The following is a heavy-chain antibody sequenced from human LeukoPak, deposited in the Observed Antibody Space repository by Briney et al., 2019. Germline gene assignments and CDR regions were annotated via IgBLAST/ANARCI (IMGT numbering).Heavy chain of an antibody. V-gene: IGHV3-7*01. Sequence: GGSLRLSCAASGFTFSSYWMSWVRQATGKGLEWVANIKQDGSEKYYVDSVKGRFTISRDNDKNSLYLQVNSLRAEDTAVYYCARGGYYDTSGYRPLDYWGQGTLVTISS. D-gene: IGHD3-22*01. J-gene: IGHJ4*02. CDR1: GFTFSSYW. CDR3: ARGGYYDTSGYRPLDY. CDR2: IKQDGSEK.